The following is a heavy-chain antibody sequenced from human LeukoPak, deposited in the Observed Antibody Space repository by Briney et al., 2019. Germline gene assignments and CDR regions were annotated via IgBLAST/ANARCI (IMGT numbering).Heavy chain of an antibody. Sequence: GGSLRLSCAASGFTFSDHFMDWVRQAPGKGLEWISRTRNKANAYSTEYAASVSGRFTVSRDDSKSSLYLQMNSLKSEDTAVYYCARERYSGSYFLGAFDIWGQGTIVTVSS. D-gene: IGHD1-26*01. CDR1: GFTFSDHF. CDR3: ARERYSGSYFLGAFDI. CDR2: TRNKANAYST. J-gene: IGHJ3*02. V-gene: IGHV3-72*01.